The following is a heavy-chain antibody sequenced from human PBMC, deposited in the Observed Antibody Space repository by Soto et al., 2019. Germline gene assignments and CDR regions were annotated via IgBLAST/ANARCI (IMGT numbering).Heavy chain of an antibody. Sequence: GGSLRLSCAASGFTFSSYGMHWVRQAPGKGLERVAVIWYDGSNKYYADSVKGRFTISRDNSKNTLYLQMNSLRADDTAVYYCASDSINYSGYDYVPTNYFDYWGQGTLVTVSS. J-gene: IGHJ4*02. V-gene: IGHV3-33*01. D-gene: IGHD5-12*01. CDR2: IWYDGSNK. CDR1: GFTFSSYG. CDR3: ASDSINYSGYDYVPTNYFDY.